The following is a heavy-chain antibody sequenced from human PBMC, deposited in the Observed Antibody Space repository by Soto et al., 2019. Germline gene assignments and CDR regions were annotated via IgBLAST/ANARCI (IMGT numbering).Heavy chain of an antibody. CDR3: ATSYGSGYRAFDY. D-gene: IGHD3-10*01. V-gene: IGHV1-69*02. J-gene: IGHJ4*02. Sequence: QVQLVQPGAELKKPGSSVKVSCKASGDTFSFYTINWVRQAPGLGLEWMGRVNPILSMSNYAQKFQGRVTMTADKSKSTAYMELRSLRSEDTAFYYCATSYGSGYRAFDYWGQGALVTVSS. CDR2: VNPILSMS. CDR1: GDTFSFYT.